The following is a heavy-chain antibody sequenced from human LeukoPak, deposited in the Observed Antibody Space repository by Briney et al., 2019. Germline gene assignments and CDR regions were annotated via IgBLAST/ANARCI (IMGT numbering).Heavy chain of an antibody. Sequence: GGSLRLSCAASGFTFSTDWMHWVRQTPGRGLVWVSRINGDGSSTSYADSVRGRFTISRDNAKNTAYLQMNSLRAEDTAVYYCASGWYGSGSPAYNCFDPWGQGTLVTVSS. CDR1: GFTFSTDW. J-gene: IGHJ5*02. CDR2: INGDGSST. D-gene: IGHD3-10*01. CDR3: ASGWYGSGSPAYNCFDP. V-gene: IGHV3-74*01.